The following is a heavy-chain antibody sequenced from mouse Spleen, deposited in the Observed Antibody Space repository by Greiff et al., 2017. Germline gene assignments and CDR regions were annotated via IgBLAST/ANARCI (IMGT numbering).Heavy chain of an antibody. CDR3: ARCLGRRGYFDV. CDR2: IDPSDSYT. V-gene: IGHV1-69*01. Sequence: QVQLQQPGAELVMPGASVKLSCKASGYTFTSYWMHWVKQRPGQGLEWIGEIDPSDSYTNYNQKFKGKATLTVDKSSSTAYMQLSSLTSEDSAVYYCARCLGRRGYFDVWGAGTTVTVSS. CDR1: GYTFTSYW. J-gene: IGHJ1*01. D-gene: IGHD4-1*01.